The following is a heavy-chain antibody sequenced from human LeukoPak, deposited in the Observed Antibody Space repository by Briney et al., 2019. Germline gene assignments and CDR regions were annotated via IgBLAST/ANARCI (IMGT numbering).Heavy chain of an antibody. D-gene: IGHD3-16*01. CDR2: IYSSGSN. Sequence: SETMSLTCTVSGGSISSYYWSWVRQPPGKGLEWIGYIYSSGSNNDNPSLKSRVTISVATSKNQFSLKLSSVTAADTAVYYCASVFTRTAFDYWGQGTLVTVSS. CDR3: ASVFTRTAFDY. CDR1: GGSISSYY. J-gene: IGHJ4*02. V-gene: IGHV4-59*01.